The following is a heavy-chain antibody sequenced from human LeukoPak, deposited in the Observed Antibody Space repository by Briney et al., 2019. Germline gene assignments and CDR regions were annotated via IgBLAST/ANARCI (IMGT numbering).Heavy chain of an antibody. D-gene: IGHD6-13*01. CDR2: INHSGST. Sequence: SETLSLTCAVYGGSFSGYYWSWIRQPPGKGLEWIGEINHSGSTNYNPSLKSRVTISVDTSKNQFSLKLSSVTAADTAVYYCARGWQQIDYWGQGTRVTVSS. V-gene: IGHV4-34*01. CDR1: GGSFSGYY. CDR3: ARGWQQIDY. J-gene: IGHJ4*02.